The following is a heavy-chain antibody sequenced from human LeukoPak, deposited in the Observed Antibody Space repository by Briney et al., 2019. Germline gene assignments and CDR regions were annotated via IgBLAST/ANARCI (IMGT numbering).Heavy chain of an antibody. V-gene: IGHV3-21*01. CDR1: GFTFSSYA. D-gene: IGHD6-19*01. Sequence: GGSLRLSCAASGFTFSSYAMHWVRQAPGKGLEWVSSISSSSSYIYYADSVKGRFTISRDNAKNSLYLQMNSLRAEDTAVYYCARDLGTSYIAVAGTVMDYWGQGTLVTVSS. J-gene: IGHJ4*02. CDR3: ARDLGTSYIAVAGTVMDY. CDR2: ISSSSSYI.